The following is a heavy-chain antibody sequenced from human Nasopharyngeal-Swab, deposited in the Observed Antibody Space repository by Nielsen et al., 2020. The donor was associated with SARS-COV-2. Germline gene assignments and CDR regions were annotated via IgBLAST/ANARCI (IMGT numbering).Heavy chain of an antibody. CDR3: ARDLIAVAGSPG. J-gene: IGHJ4*02. V-gene: IGHV4-34*01. Sequence: SETLSLTCAVYGGSLSGYYWSWIRQPPGKGLEWIGEINHSGSTNYNPSLKSRVTISVDTSKNQFSLKLSSVTAADTAVYYCARDLIAVAGSPGWGQGTLVTVSS. D-gene: IGHD6-19*01. CDR1: GGSLSGYY. CDR2: INHSGST.